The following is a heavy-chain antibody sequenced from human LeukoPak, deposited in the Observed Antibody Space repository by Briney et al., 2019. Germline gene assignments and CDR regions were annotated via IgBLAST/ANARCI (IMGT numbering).Heavy chain of an antibody. V-gene: IGHV4-61*01. CDR1: GGSFSRGSYY. J-gene: IGHJ4*02. CDR2: IYYSGST. CDR3: AREVGIRGHFDY. D-gene: IGHD1-26*01. Sequence: PSETLSLTCTVSGGSFSRGSYYWSWIRQPPGRGLEWIGYIYYSGSTNYNPSLKSRVTISVDTSKNQFSLKLSSVTAADTAVYYCAREVGIRGHFDYWGRGTPVTVSS.